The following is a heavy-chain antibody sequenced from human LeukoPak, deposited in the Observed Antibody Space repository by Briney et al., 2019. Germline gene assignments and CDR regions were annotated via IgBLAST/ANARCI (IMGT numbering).Heavy chain of an antibody. J-gene: IGHJ6*02. D-gene: IGHD5-18*01. Sequence: GGSLRLSCAASGFTFNSYSMNWVRQTPGKGLEWVSYISSSGSTIYYADSVKGRFTISRDNAKNSLYLQMNSLRAEDTAVYYCARDWYSYGQTYGMDVWGQGTTVTVSS. V-gene: IGHV3-48*04. CDR1: GFTFNSYS. CDR3: ARDWYSYGQTYGMDV. CDR2: ISSSGSTI.